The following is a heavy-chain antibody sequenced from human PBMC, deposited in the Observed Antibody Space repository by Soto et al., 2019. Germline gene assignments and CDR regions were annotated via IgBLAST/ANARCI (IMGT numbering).Heavy chain of an antibody. CDR2: ISYDGSNK. CDR3: AKDALWFGELLYLSLLNSSDWDY. CDR1: GLTFSSYG. D-gene: IGHD3-10*01. J-gene: IGHJ4*02. Sequence: GGSMRLSCAASGLTFSSYGMHWVRQDPGKGLEWVAVISYDGSNKYYADSVKGRFTISRDNSKNTLYLQMNSLRAEDTAVYYCAKDALWFGELLYLSLLNSSDWDYWGQGTLVTVSS. V-gene: IGHV3-30*18.